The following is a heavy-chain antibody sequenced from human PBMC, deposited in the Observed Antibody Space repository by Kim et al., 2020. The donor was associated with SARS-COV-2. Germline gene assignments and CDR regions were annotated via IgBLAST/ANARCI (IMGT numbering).Heavy chain of an antibody. CDR1: GFTFSSYA. CDR2: ISYDGSNK. CDR3: ARDSLLFGVVITSYYYYG. J-gene: IGHJ6*01. V-gene: IGHV3-30*04. Sequence: GGSLRLSCAASGFTFSSYAMHWVRQAPGKGLEWVAVISYDGSNKYYADSVKGRFTISRDNSKNTLYLQMNSLRAEDTAVYYCARDSLLFGVVITSYYYYG. D-gene: IGHD3-3*01.